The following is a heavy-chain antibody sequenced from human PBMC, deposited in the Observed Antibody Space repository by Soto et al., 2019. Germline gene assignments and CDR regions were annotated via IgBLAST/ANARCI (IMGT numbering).Heavy chain of an antibody. CDR2: IYHSGST. V-gene: IGHV4-30-2*01. J-gene: IGHJ6*02. D-gene: IGHD6-6*01. CDR3: ARAGAARPGGYYYYGMDV. CDR1: GGSISSDGYS. Sequence: PTDTLSLTCAVSGGSISSDGYSWSWIRQPPGKVLEWIGYIYHSGSTYYNPSLKSRVTISVDRSKNQFSLKLSSVTAADTAVYYCARAGAARPGGYYYYGMDVWGQGTTVTVSS.